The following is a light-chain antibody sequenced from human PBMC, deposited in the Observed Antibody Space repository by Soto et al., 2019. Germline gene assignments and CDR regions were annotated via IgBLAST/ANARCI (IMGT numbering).Light chain of an antibody. V-gene: IGLV2-14*01. CDR2: DVN. Sequence: SALTQPASVSGSPGQSITISCTGTSSDVGSYKYVSWYQQHPGKAPKLMIYDVNNRPSGVSNRFSGSKSGNTASLTISGLQAEDEADYYCNSYTSSTTGVFGGGTKLTVL. J-gene: IGLJ2*01. CDR1: SSDVGSYKY. CDR3: NSYTSSTTGV.